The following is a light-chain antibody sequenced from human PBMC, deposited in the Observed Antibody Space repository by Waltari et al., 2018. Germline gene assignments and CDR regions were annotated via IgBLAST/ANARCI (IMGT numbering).Light chain of an antibody. Sequence: QSALTQPASVSGSPGQSITISCTGTASDVAFYNYISWYHQHPGKAPKVIIYDVSERPSGVSNRCSGSKSGNSAFLTISGLQAEDEADYYCNSYTGSSSWVFGGGTKLTV. CDR3: NSYTGSSSWV. V-gene: IGLV2-14*03. J-gene: IGLJ3*02. CDR1: ASDVAFYNY. CDR2: DVS.